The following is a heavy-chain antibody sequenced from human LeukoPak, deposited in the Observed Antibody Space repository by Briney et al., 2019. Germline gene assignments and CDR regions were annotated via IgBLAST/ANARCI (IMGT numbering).Heavy chain of an antibody. CDR1: GGSINSGDYY. D-gene: IGHD3-22*01. CDR3: ARTTYYYDRSGNYYPYWFDP. J-gene: IGHJ5*02. Sequence: PSETLSLTCTVSGGSINSGDYYWSWIRQPPGKGLEWIGYIYYSGSTYYSPSLKSRVTMSVDTFKNQFSLKLSSVTAADTAVYYCARTTYYYDRSGNYYPYWFDPWGQGTLVTVSS. V-gene: IGHV4-30-4*01. CDR2: IYYSGST.